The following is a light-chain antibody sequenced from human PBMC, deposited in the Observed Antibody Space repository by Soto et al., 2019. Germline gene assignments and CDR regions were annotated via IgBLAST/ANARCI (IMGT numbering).Light chain of an antibody. Sequence: QSALTQPRSVSGSLGQSGTISCTGTSSDVGGYNYVSWYQQHPGKAPKLMIYDVNKRPSGVPDRFSGSKSGNTASLTISGLQAADEADYYCCSYAGSWVFGGGTKLTVL. V-gene: IGLV2-11*01. CDR3: CSYAGSWV. CDR2: DVN. CDR1: SSDVGGYNY. J-gene: IGLJ3*02.